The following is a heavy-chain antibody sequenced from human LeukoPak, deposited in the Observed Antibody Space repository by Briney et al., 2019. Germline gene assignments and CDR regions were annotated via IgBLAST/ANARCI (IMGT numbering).Heavy chain of an antibody. CDR3: ARRGSYGLYGY. J-gene: IGHJ4*02. V-gene: IGHV1-8*01. Sequence: GASVNVSCKASGYTFTSYYINWVRQATGQGLAWMGWMNPNSGNTGYAQKFQGRVTMTRNTSIRTAYMELSSLRSEDAAVYYCARRGSYGLYGYWGQGTLVTVSS. D-gene: IGHD5-18*01. CDR1: GYTFTSYY. CDR2: MNPNSGNT.